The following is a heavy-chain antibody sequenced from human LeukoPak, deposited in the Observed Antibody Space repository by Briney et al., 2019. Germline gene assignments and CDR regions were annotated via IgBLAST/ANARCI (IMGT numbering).Heavy chain of an antibody. D-gene: IGHD3-22*01. CDR3: ARDPQYYYDSSGVGDAFDI. V-gene: IGHV4-59*01. CDR2: IYYSGST. Sequence: SETLSLTCTVSGGSISSYYWSWIRQPPGKGLEWIGYIYYSGSTNYNPSLKSRVTISVDTSKNQFSLRLSSVTAADTAVYYCARDPQYYYDSSGVGDAFDIWGQGTMVTVSS. CDR1: GGSISSYY. J-gene: IGHJ3*02.